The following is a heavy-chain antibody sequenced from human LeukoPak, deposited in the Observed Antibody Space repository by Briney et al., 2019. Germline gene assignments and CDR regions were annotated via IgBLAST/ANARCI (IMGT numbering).Heavy chain of an antibody. CDR1: GYTFTGYY. D-gene: IGHD2-2*01. V-gene: IGHV1-2*04. CDR2: INPNSGGT. CDR3: ARGPFDRYCSSTSCPGAFDI. J-gene: IGHJ3*02. Sequence: RASVKVSCKASGYTFTGYYMHWVRQAPGQGLEWMGWINPNSGGTNYAQKFQGWVTMTRDTSISTAYMELSRLRSDDTAVYYCARGPFDRYCSSTSCPGAFDIWGQGTMVTVSS.